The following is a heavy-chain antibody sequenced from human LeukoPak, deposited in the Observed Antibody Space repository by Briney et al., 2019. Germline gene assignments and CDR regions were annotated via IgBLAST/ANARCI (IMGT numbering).Heavy chain of an antibody. D-gene: IGHD6-13*01. J-gene: IGHJ4*02. CDR2: ISSSSSYI. V-gene: IGHV3-21*01. Sequence: PGGSLRLSCAASGFTFSTYNMNWVRQAPGKGLEWVSSISSSSSYIYYADSVKGRFTISRDNAKNSLYLQMNSLRAEDTAVYYCARVVGSSSSWVDYWGQGTLVAVSS. CDR3: ARVVGSSSSWVDY. CDR1: GFTFSTYN.